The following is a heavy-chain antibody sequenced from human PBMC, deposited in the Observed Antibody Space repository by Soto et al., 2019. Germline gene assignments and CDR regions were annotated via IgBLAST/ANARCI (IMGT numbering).Heavy chain of an antibody. J-gene: IGHJ5*02. D-gene: IGHD1-26*01. Sequence: GGSLRLSCAASGFTFSSYAMHWVRQAPGKGLEWVAVISYDGSNKYYADSVKGRFTISRDNSKNTRYLQMNSLRAEDTAVYYCARGSLRVGATIPKKNWFDPWGQGTLVTVSS. CDR2: ISYDGSNK. CDR1: GFTFSSYA. CDR3: ARGSLRVGATIPKKNWFDP. V-gene: IGHV3-30-3*01.